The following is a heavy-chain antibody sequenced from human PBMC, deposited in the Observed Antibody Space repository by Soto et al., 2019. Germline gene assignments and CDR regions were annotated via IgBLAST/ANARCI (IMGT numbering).Heavy chain of an antibody. CDR1: GDTFNFYS. D-gene: IGHD3-10*01. CDR3: ATSYGSGYRAFDY. CDR2: VNPILSLS. Sequence: QVQLVQSGAEVKRPGSSVKVSCKASGDTFNFYSINWVRQAPGLGLEWLGRVNPILSLSNYAQRFQGRVTMTADKSPNTAYMILNSPKSEDSAIYYCATSYGSGYRAFDYWGQGALVTVSS. V-gene: IGHV1-69*02. J-gene: IGHJ4*02.